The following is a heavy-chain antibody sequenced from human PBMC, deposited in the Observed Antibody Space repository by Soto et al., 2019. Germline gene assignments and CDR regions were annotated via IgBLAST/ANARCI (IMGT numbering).Heavy chain of an antibody. Sequence: QVQLVQSGAEVKKPGASVKVSCKASGYTFTSYYMHWVRLAPGQGLEWMGIINPDGGDTSYAQEFQGRAIMTRDTSTSTVYMKMSSLRSEDTTVYYCAVGGNYLSMDVWGHGTTVTVSS. J-gene: IGHJ6*02. V-gene: IGHV1-46*01. D-gene: IGHD4-4*01. CDR3: AVGGNYLSMDV. CDR2: INPDGGDT. CDR1: GYTFTSYY.